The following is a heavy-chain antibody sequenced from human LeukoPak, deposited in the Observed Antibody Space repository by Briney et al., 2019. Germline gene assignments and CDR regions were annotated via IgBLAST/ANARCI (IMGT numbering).Heavy chain of an antibody. V-gene: IGHV1-69*13. D-gene: IGHD4-11*01. CDR1: GGTFSSYA. J-gene: IGHJ4*02. CDR2: IIPIFGTA. Sequence: GASVKVSCKASGGTFSSYAISWVRQAPGQGLEWVGGIIPIFGTANYAQKFQGRVTITADESTSTAYMELSSLRSEDTAVYYCARDADYSNYFFVYWGQGTLVTVSS. CDR3: ARDADYSNYFFVY.